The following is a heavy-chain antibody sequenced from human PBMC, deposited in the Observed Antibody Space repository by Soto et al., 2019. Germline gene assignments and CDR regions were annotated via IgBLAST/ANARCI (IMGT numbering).Heavy chain of an antibody. CDR1: GFTFSSYG. CDR2: ISYDGSYN. J-gene: IGHJ6*02. CDR3: AKGSKYGDDVYYYHGMDV. D-gene: IGHD4-17*01. Sequence: QGQLVESGGGVVQPGRSLRLSCAASGFTFSSYGMHWVRQAPGKGLEWVAVISYDGSYNYYADSVKGRFTISRDNSENTLYLQMNSLRAEDTAVYYCAKGSKYGDDVYYYHGMDVWGQGTTVTISS. V-gene: IGHV3-30*18.